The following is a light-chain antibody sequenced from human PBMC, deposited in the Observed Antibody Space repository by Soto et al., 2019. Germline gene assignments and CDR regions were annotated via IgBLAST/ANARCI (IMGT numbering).Light chain of an antibody. Sequence: EIVLTQSPATLSLSPGERATLSCRASQSISYYLAWYQQKPGQAPRLLIYDASNRATGVPARFSGSGSATDFTLPISSLEPEDFAVYYCQQRSNWPPLTFGGGTKVEIK. CDR2: DAS. V-gene: IGKV3-11*01. J-gene: IGKJ4*01. CDR1: QSISYY. CDR3: QQRSNWPPLT.